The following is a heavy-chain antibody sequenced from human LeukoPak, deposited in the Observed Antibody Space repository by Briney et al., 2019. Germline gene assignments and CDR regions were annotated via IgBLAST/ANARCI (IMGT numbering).Heavy chain of an antibody. J-gene: IGHJ4*02. CDR3: AKSGRYSSGWYSY. CDR2: ISGSGGSA. Sequence: GGSLRLSCAASGFTFSSYAMSWVRQAPGKGLEWVSAISGSGGSAYYADSVKGRFTISRDNSKNTLYLQMNSLRAEDTAVYYCAKSGRYSSGWYSYWGQGTLVTVSS. CDR1: GFTFSSYA. D-gene: IGHD6-19*01. V-gene: IGHV3-23*01.